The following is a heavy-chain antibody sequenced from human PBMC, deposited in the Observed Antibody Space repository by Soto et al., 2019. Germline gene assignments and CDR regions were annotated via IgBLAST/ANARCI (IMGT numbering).Heavy chain of an antibody. CDR2: TYYRSKWYN. Sequence: PLQTLSLTCAISGDSVSGNSAAWNWIRQSPSRGLEWLGRTYYRSKWYNDYAVSVKSRITINPDTSKNQFSLQLNSVTPEDTAVYYCASAKYIIIWNPFPHYCTVFCCQAPTLTGSS. D-gene: IGHD6-13*01. J-gene: IGHJ6*02. CDR1: GDSVSGNSAA. CDR3: ASAKYIIIWNPFPHYCTVF. V-gene: IGHV6-1*01.